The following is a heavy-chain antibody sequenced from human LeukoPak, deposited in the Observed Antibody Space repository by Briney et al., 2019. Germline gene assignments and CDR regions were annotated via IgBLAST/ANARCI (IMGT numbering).Heavy chain of an antibody. J-gene: IGHJ4*02. CDR3: ARWAYGSGSYYFDY. CDR1: GFTVSSNY. D-gene: IGHD3-10*01. V-gene: IGHV3-53*01. Sequence: GGSLRLSCAASGFTVSSNYMSWVRQAPGKGLEGVSVIYSGGSTYYADSVKGRFTISRDNSKNTLYLQMNSLRAEDTAVYYCARWAYGSGSYYFDYWGQGTLVTVSS. CDR2: IYSGGST.